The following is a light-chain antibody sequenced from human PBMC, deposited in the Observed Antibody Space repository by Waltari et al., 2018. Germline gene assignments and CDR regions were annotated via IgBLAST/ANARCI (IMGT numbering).Light chain of an antibody. Sequence: QSSLTQPASVSGSPGQSITISCTGTSSEVGGYNSVSWYQQHPGKAPKLMIYEVSNRPSGVSNRFSGSKSGNTASLTISGLQAEDEADYYCSSYTSSSTLVVFGGGTKLTVL. V-gene: IGLV2-14*01. J-gene: IGLJ2*01. CDR1: SSEVGGYNS. CDR2: EVS. CDR3: SSYTSSSTLVV.